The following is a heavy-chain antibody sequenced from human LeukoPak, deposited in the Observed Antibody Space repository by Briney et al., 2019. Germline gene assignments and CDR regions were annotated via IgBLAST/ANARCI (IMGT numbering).Heavy chain of an antibody. V-gene: IGHV1-8*03. CDR1: GYTFTSYD. CDR2: INPNSGNS. CDR3: ARGTRIAARPGSEYFQH. J-gene: IGHJ1*01. D-gene: IGHD6-6*01. Sequence: ASVKVSCKASGYTFTSYDINWVRQTTGQGLEWMGWINPNSGNSGYAQKFQGRVTITRNTSISTAYMELSSLRSEDTAVYYCARGTRIAARPGSEYFQHWGQGTLVTVSS.